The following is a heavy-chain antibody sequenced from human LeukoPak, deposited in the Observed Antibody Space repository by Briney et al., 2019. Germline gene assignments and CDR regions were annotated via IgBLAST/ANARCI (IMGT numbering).Heavy chain of an antibody. CDR1: GHTFTGYY. CDR3: ARAKTAAGHFDY. CDR2: INPNSGGT. J-gene: IGHJ4*02. Sequence: ASVKVSCKASGHTFTGYYMHWVRQAPGQGLEWMGWINPNSGGTNYAQKFQGWVTMTRDTSISTAYMELSRLRSDDTAVYYSARAKTAAGHFDYWGQGTLVTVSS. V-gene: IGHV1-2*04. D-gene: IGHD6-13*01.